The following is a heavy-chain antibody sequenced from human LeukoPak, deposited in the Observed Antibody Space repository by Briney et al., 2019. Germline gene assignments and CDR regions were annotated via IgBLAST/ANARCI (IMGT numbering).Heavy chain of an antibody. Sequence: ASVKVSCKSSGYTFTGYYMHWVRQAPGQGLEWMGWINPNSGGTNYAQKFQGRVTMTRDTSISTAYMELSRLRSDDTAVYYCARAASDCGYVGLYYFDYWGQGTLVTVSS. J-gene: IGHJ4*02. CDR2: INPNSGGT. CDR1: GYTFTGYY. CDR3: ARAASDCGYVGLYYFDY. D-gene: IGHD5-12*01. V-gene: IGHV1-2*02.